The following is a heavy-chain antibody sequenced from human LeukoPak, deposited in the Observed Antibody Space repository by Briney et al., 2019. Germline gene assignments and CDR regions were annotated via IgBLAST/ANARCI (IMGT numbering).Heavy chain of an antibody. CDR1: GFTFSHYE. CDR2: ISSSGYTI. J-gene: IGHJ4*02. V-gene: IGHV3-48*03. D-gene: IGHD2-2*01. CDR3: ARGDCSSTSCYDPSVSDY. Sequence: PGGSLRLSCETSGFTFSHYEMNWVRQAPGKGLEWVSYISSSGYTIYCADSVKGRFTISRDNAKNSLYLQMNSLRAEDTAVYYCARGDCSSTSCYDPSVSDYWGQGTLVTVSS.